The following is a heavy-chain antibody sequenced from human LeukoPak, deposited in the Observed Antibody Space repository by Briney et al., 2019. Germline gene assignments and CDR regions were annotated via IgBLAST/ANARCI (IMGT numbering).Heavy chain of an antibody. CDR2: MNPNSGNT. D-gene: IGHD3-16*01. Sequence: QVTAQGFEWMGWMNPNSGNTGYAQKFQGRVSITRNSSISTVYMELSRLRSEDTAVYYCSRGPRGNYLGQGTPVAGSS. J-gene: IGHJ4*02. CDR3: SRGPRGNY. V-gene: IGHV1-8*03.